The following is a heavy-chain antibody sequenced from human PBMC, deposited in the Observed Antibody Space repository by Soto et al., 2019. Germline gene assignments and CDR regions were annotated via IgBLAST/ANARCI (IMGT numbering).Heavy chain of an antibody. Sequence: QVQLQESGPGLVKPSETLSLTCTVSGGSISNSFWNWIRHPPGKELEWIGNIHYSGSTNYNPSLKSRGTISVDTSKNHFSLRLTSVTAADTAVYYCARTLSGNSYGPLDYWGQGILVTVSS. V-gene: IGHV4-59*08. D-gene: IGHD5-18*01. CDR2: IHYSGST. CDR3: ARTLSGNSYGPLDY. CDR1: GGSISNSF. J-gene: IGHJ4*02.